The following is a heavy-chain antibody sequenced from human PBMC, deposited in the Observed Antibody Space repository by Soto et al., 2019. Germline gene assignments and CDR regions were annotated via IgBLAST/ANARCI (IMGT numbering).Heavy chain of an antibody. CDR3: ARLRVRVNWNVSL. CDR1: GFNFGDYY. J-gene: IGHJ2*01. V-gene: IGHV3-11*06. Sequence: QMQLVESGGDLVKPGGSLRLSCAASGFNFGDYYMSWVRQAPGKGLEWVSFVSSTGGYTKYSDSVGGRFTVPRDNGKNSLHLQLNSLGVEATAVYYCARLRVRVNWNVSLWGPGTLVSVSS. D-gene: IGHD3-3*01. CDR2: VSSTGGYT.